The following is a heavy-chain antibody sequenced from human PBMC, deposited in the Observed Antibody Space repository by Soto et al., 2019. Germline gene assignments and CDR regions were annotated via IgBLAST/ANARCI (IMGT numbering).Heavy chain of an antibody. CDR1: GGSFSAYI. Sequence: ETLSLTCDVSGGSFSAYIWTWIRQTPGKGLQWIGQINHSGSANYNPSLKSRVTISGHTSNSQFSLELSSVTAADTAVYYCARGLIICRQYAGRWYYHYSWSQGTQDTGSA. CDR3: ARGLIICRQYAGRWYYHYS. CDR2: INHSGSA. D-gene: IGHD6-13*01. V-gene: IGHV4-34*01. J-gene: IGHJ5*01.